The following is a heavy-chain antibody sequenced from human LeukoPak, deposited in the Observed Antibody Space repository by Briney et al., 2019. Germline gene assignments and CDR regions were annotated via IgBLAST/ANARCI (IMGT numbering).Heavy chain of an antibody. Sequence: GASVKVSCKASGGTFSSYAISWVRQAPGQGLEGMGGIIPIFGTANYAQKFQGRVTTTTDESTSTAYMELSSLRSEDTAVYYCARVSSIVGAYAFDYWGKGTLVTVSS. CDR1: GGTFSSYA. CDR2: IIPIFGTA. D-gene: IGHD1-26*01. V-gene: IGHV1-69*05. J-gene: IGHJ4*02. CDR3: ARVSSIVGAYAFDY.